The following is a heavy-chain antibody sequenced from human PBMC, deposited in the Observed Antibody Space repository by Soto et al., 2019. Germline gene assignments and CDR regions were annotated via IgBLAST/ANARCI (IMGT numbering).Heavy chain of an antibody. Sequence: HPGGSLRLSCAASGFTVSSNYMSWVRQAPGKGLEWVSVIYSGGSTYYADSVKGRFTISRDNSKNTLYLQMNSLRAEDTAVYYCARVAAYSSSWSNAFDIWGQGTMVTVSS. J-gene: IGHJ3*02. CDR1: GFTVSSNY. CDR2: IYSGGST. V-gene: IGHV3-53*01. D-gene: IGHD6-13*01. CDR3: ARVAAYSSSWSNAFDI.